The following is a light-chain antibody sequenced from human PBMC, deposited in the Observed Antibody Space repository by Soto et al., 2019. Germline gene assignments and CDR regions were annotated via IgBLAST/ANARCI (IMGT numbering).Light chain of an antibody. V-gene: IGKV3-11*01. Sequence: EVVLTQSPATPALSPGERATLSCRASQRVSSYLAWYQQKPGQAPRLLIYDVSNRATGIPARFSGSGSGTDFTLTISSLEPEDFVVYYCQQRSSWPPTFGQGTKVDIK. J-gene: IGKJ1*01. CDR3: QQRSSWPPT. CDR1: QRVSSY. CDR2: DVS.